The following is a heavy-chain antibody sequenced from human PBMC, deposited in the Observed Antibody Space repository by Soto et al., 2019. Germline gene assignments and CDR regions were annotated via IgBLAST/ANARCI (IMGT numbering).Heavy chain of an antibody. CDR1: GGTFNSYT. D-gene: IGHD3-22*01. CDR2: IIPISGTT. V-gene: IGHV1-69*06. J-gene: IGHJ6*02. Sequence: QVQLLQSGAEMKKPGSSMKVSCKASGGTFNSYTINWVRQAPGQGLEWMGGIIPISGTTNYGQKFQGRVTITADKSTNTGYMEVGSLRSEDTAVYYCARGHNYDRSGYYRLDFWGQGTTVIVSS. CDR3: ARGHNYDRSGYYRLDF.